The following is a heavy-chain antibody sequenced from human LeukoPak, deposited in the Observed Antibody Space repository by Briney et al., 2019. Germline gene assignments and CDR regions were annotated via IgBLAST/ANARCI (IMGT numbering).Heavy chain of an antibody. V-gene: IGHV3-48*03. CDR3: ARGVLSGYDRPTDY. CDR2: ISTSGSTI. D-gene: IGHD5-12*01. CDR1: GFTFSSYE. J-gene: IGHJ4*02. Sequence: GGALRLSCAASGFTFSSYEMKWVRQAPGKGLEWVSYISTSGSTIYLEDSVKGRFTVSRDNARSSLYLQMNSLRAEDTAVYYCARGVLSGYDRPTDYWGQGILVTVSS.